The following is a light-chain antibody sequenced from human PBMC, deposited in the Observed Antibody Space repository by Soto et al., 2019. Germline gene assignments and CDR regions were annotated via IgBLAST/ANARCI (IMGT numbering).Light chain of an antibody. CDR3: HQYGSSSRT. J-gene: IGKJ1*01. CDR1: QSVSSSY. Sequence: MVLAQSPTPLSLSAGERATLSCRASQSVSSSYLAWYQQKPGQAPRLLIYGASSRATGIPDRFGGSGSGTDFTLTISRLEPEDFAVYYCHQYGSSSRTFGQGTKVDIK. V-gene: IGKV3-20*01. CDR2: GAS.